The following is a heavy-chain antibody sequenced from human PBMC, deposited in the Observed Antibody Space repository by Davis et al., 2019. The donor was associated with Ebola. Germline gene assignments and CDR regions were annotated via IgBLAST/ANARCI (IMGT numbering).Heavy chain of an antibody. J-gene: IGHJ5*02. V-gene: IGHV1-2*06. CDR3: ARGTLIDYYRISLEP. CDR1: GYTFSDYY. Sequence: ASVKVSCKASGYTFSDYYTHWVRQAPGQGLEWMGRINPYSGVTNYAQKFQGRVSMTRDTSIGTAYMELSRLTSDDTAVYYCARGTLIDYYRISLEPWGQGTLVTVSS. CDR2: INPYSGVT. D-gene: IGHD3-9*01.